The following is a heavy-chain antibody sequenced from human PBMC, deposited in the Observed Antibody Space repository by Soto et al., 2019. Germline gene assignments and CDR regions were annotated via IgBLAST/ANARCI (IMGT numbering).Heavy chain of an antibody. J-gene: IGHJ4*02. D-gene: IGHD3-22*01. CDR1: GFTFSSYD. CDR2: IGTTGDT. CDR3: ASAIGPTLFDY. V-gene: IGHV3-13*04. Sequence: EVQLVESGGGLVQPGGSLRLSCSASGFTFSSYDMHWVRQGTGKGLEWVSAIGTTGDTYYAGSAKGRFTISRENAKNSLYLQMNSLRAGDTAIYFCASAIGPTLFDYWGQGTLVTVSS.